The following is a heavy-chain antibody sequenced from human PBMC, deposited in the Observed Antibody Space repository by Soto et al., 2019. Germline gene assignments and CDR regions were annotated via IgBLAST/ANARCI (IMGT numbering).Heavy chain of an antibody. CDR3: TTDLNWSGT. Sequence: GGSLRLSCVASEFSFSNLWMTWVRQASGKGLEFLATINPDGSETYYVESVKGRFTISRDNAKNSVSLHMNSLGVEDTGLYYCTTDLNWSGTWGQGTMVTVSS. J-gene: IGHJ5*01. V-gene: IGHV3-7*01. CDR1: EFSFSNLW. CDR2: INPDGSET. D-gene: IGHD3-3*01.